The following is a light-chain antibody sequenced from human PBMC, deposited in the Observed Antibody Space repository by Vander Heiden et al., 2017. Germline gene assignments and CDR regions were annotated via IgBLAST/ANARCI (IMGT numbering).Light chain of an antibody. CDR2: GAS. CDR3: QQYDNLPIT. J-gene: IGKJ5*01. Sequence: DTQMTNSPSSRPASVGDRVTITCRASQDISNYLNWYQQKPGKAPKLLIYGASNLETGVPSRFSGSGSGTDFTFTISSLQPEDFATYYWQQYDNLPITFGQGTQLEIK. V-gene: IGKV1-33*01. CDR1: QDISNY.